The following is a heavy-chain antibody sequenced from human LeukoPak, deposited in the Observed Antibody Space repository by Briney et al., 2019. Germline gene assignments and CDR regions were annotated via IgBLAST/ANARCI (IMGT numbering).Heavy chain of an antibody. J-gene: IGHJ6*03. V-gene: IGHV3-30*03. CDR1: GFTFSSYG. CDR3: ARDPYNGNYGDYYYYYMDV. Sequence: GGSLRLSCAASGFTFSSYGMHWVRQAPGKGLEWVAVISYDGSNKYYADSVKGRFTISRDNAKNSLSLQMNSLRAEDTAMYYCARDPYNGNYGDYYYYYMDVWGKGTTVTISS. D-gene: IGHD1-26*01. CDR2: ISYDGSNK.